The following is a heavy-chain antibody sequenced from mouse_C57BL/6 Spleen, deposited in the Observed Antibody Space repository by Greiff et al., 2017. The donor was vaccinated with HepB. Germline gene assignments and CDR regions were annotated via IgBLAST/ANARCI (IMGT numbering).Heavy chain of an antibody. V-gene: IGHV5-12*01. CDR1: GFTFSDYY. Sequence: EVQGVESGGGLVQPGGSLKLSCAASGFTFSDYYMYWVRQTPEKRLEWVAYISNGGGSTYYPDTVKGRFTISRDNAKNTLYLQMSRLKSEDTAMYYCARNEYSNYVGWFAYWGQGTLVTVSA. CDR2: ISNGGGST. CDR3: ARNEYSNYVGWFAY. D-gene: IGHD2-5*01. J-gene: IGHJ3*01.